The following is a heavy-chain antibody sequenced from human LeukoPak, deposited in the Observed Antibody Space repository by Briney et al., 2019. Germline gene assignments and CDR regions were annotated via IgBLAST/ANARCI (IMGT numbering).Heavy chain of an antibody. J-gene: IGHJ6*02. CDR2: INAGNGNT. D-gene: IGHD2-2*01. Sequence: ASVKVSCKASGYTFTSYGISWVRQAPGQGLEWMGWINAGNGNTKYSQKFQGRVTITRDTSASTAYMELSSLRSEDTAVYYCARGGPAATNYYYYYGMDVWGQGTTVTVSS. CDR1: GYTFTSYG. CDR3: ARGGPAATNYYYYYGMDV. V-gene: IGHV1-3*01.